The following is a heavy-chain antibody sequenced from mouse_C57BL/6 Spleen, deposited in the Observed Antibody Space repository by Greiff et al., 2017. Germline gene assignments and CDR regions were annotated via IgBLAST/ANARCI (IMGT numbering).Heavy chain of an antibody. Sequence: QVQLQQPGTELVKPGASVKLSCKASGYTFTSYWMHWVKQRPGQGLEWIGNINPSNGGTNYNEKFKSKATLTVDKSSSTAYMQLSSLTSADSAVYYGASGLLSHDFDYWGQGTTLTVSS. V-gene: IGHV1-53*01. CDR1: GYTFTSYW. CDR3: ASGLLSHDFDY. J-gene: IGHJ2*01. D-gene: IGHD1-1*01. CDR2: INPSNGGT.